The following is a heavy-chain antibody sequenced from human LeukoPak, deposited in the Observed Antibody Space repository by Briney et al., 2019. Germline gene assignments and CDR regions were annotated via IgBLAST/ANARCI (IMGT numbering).Heavy chain of an antibody. Sequence: PSETLSLTCTVSGGSISSYYWSWIRQPPGRGLEWIGYIYYSGSTNYNPSLKSRVTISVDPSKNQFSLKLSSVTAADTAVYYCARTGPRGWFDPWGQGTLVTVSS. D-gene: IGHD3-10*01. CDR1: GGSISSYY. J-gene: IGHJ5*02. V-gene: IGHV4-59*01. CDR2: IYYSGST. CDR3: ARTGPRGWFDP.